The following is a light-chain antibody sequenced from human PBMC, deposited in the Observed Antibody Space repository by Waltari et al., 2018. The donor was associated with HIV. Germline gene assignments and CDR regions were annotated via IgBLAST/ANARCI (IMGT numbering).Light chain of an antibody. CDR2: EVT. V-gene: IGLV2-14*01. CDR1: CSAVNDYNY. J-gene: IGLJ3*02. Sequence: QSALTQPASMSGSPAQSITISCTGPCSAVNDYNYVSWYQHHPDKATKVIIYEVTRRPSGVSNRFSGSKSGNTASLTISGLLPEDEAEYFCVSYISSSTPEFGGGTKLTVL. CDR3: VSYISSSTPE.